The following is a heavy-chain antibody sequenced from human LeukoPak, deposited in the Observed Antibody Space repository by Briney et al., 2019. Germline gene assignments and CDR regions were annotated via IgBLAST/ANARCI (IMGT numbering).Heavy chain of an antibody. CDR3: ARLTGAVAGTGDDC. D-gene: IGHD6-19*01. J-gene: IGHJ4*02. Sequence: GASVKVSCKASGYTFTGYYMHWVRQAPGQGLEWMGWINPNSGDTNYAQKFQGRVTMTRDTSISTAYMELSRLRSDDTAVYYCARLTGAVAGTGDDCWGQGALVTASS. V-gene: IGHV1-2*02. CDR2: INPNSGDT. CDR1: GYTFTGYY.